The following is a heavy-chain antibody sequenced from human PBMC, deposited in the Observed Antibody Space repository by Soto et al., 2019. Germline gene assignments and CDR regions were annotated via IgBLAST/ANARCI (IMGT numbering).Heavy chain of an antibody. D-gene: IGHD6-6*01. Sequence: SETLSLTCAVYGGSFSGYYWSWIRQPPGKGLEWIGEINHSGSTNYNPSLKSRVTISVDTSKNQFSLKLSSVTAADTAVYYCARAPTAEEYNSSTVGWGQGTLVTVSS. J-gene: IGHJ4*02. CDR3: ARAPTAEEYNSSTVG. CDR1: GGSFSGYY. V-gene: IGHV4-34*01. CDR2: INHSGST.